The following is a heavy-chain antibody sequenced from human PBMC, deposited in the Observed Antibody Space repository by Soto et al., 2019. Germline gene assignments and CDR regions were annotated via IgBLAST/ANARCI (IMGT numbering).Heavy chain of an antibody. D-gene: IGHD3-16*02. CDR2: ISYDGSHK. Sequence: GGSLRLSCAASGFTFSSFGMHWVRQAPGKGLDWVAVISYDGSHKYHADSVKGRFTISRDNSNNTLYLQMNSLRTEDTAVYLCAKGAYDYVWGSYRYRYFDSWGQGTLVTVSS. CDR1: GFTFSSFG. CDR3: AKGAYDYVWGSYRYRYFDS. J-gene: IGHJ4*02. V-gene: IGHV3-30*18.